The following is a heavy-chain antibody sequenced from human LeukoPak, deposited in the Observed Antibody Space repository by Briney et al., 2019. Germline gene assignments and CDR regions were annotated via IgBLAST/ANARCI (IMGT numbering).Heavy chain of an antibody. J-gene: IGHJ4*02. CDR1: GYTFTSYD. V-gene: IGHV1-8*03. D-gene: IGHD2-2*01. CDR2: MNPNSGNT. Sequence: ASVKVSCKASGYTFTSYDINWVRQATGQGLEWMGWMNPNSGNTGYAQKFQGRVTITADESTSTAYMELSSLRSEDTAVCYCARDPGPVYCSSTSCYGWGQGTLVTVSS. CDR3: ARDPGPVYCSSTSCYG.